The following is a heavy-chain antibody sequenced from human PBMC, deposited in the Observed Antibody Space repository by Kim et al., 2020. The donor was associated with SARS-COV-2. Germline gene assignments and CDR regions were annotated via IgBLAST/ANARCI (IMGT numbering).Heavy chain of an antibody. CDR2: ISGSGGST. CDR3: AKGSYYYDSSGPADY. CDR1: GFTFSSYA. D-gene: IGHD3-22*01. Sequence: GGSLRLSCAASGFTFSSYAMSWVRQAPGKGLEWVSAISGSGGSTYYADSVKGRFTISRDNSKNTLYLQMNSLRAEDTAVYYCAKGSYYYDSSGPADYWGQGTLVTVSS. J-gene: IGHJ4*02. V-gene: IGHV3-23*01.